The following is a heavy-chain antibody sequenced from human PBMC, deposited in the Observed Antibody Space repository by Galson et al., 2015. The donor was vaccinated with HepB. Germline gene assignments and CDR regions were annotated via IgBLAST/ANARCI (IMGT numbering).Heavy chain of an antibody. D-gene: IGHD5-24*01. V-gene: IGHV1-2*02. J-gene: IGHJ3*02. Sequence: SVKVSCKASGYTFTGYSIHWVRQAPGQGLEWMGWINPNSGGTNFAQKFQGRISMTSDTSITTAYMELSRLRSDDTAVYYCARIGGLQDVNSNWEAFDNWGQGTLVTVSS. CDR3: ARIGGLQDVNSNWEAFDN. CDR1: GYTFTGYS. CDR2: INPNSGGT.